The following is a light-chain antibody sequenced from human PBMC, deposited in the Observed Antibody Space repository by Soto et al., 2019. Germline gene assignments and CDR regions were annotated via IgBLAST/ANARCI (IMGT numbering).Light chain of an antibody. CDR2: NAS. CDR3: QQYNTWPLT. V-gene: IGKV3-15*01. J-gene: IGKJ3*01. CDR1: QSVSSN. Sequence: EAVMTQSPATLSVSPGGRPTLSCRASQSVSSNLAWYQQKPGQAPRLLIDNASTRATGIAARFNGSGSGTEFTLTISSLQSEDFAVYYCQQYNTWPLTFGPGTKVDIK.